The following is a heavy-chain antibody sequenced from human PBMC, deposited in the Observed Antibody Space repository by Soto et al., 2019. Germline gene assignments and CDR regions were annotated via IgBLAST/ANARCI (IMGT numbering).Heavy chain of an antibody. CDR3: ARGDYYDTNGPFSDAFDV. V-gene: IGHV3-11*06. D-gene: IGHD3-22*01. J-gene: IGHJ3*01. Sequence: PGGSLRLSCAASGLTFSDYYMSWIRQAPGKGLEWVSNITSNGSYTKYVDSVKGRFTLSRDNTKNSLYLQMNTLRADDTAVYYCARGDYYDTNGPFSDAFDVWGQGTMVTVSS. CDR1: GLTFSDYY. CDR2: ITSNGSYT.